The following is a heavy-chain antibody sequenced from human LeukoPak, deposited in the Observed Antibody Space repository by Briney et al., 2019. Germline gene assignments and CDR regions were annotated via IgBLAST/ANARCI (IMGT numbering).Heavy chain of an antibody. J-gene: IGHJ4*02. CDR1: GFTFNIYA. D-gene: IGHD5-18*01. Sequence: AGGSLRLSCAASGFTFNIYAMSWVRQAPGKGLEWVSCLSGGSGSTYYADSVEGRFTISRDNSKNTLYLQMNSLRAGDTAVYYCAKRDTSGSYYFDYWGQGTLVTVSS. CDR3: AKRDTSGSYYFDY. CDR2: LSGGSGST. V-gene: IGHV3-23*01.